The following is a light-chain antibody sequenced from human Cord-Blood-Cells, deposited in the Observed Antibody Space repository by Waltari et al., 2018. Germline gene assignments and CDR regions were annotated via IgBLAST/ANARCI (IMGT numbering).Light chain of an antibody. Sequence: SYELTHPPSVSVSPGQTARNPGSGHALPQQLASWYQQKPGQAPVLVIYKDSERPSGIPERFSGSSSGTTVTLTISGVQAEDEADYYCQSADSSGTHVVFGGGTKLTVL. CDR2: KDS. J-gene: IGLJ2*01. V-gene: IGLV3-25*03. CDR3: QSADSSGTHVV. CDR1: ALPQQL.